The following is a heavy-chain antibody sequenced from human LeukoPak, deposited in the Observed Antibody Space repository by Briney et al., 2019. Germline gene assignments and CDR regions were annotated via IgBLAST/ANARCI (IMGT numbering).Heavy chain of an antibody. Sequence: GEINHSGSTNYNPSLKSRVTISVDTSKNQFSLKLSSVTAADTAVYYCARRRGTMIGDAFDIWGQGTMVTVSS. CDR3: ARRRGTMIGDAFDI. D-gene: IGHD3-22*01. V-gene: IGHV4-34*01. J-gene: IGHJ3*02. CDR2: INHSGST.